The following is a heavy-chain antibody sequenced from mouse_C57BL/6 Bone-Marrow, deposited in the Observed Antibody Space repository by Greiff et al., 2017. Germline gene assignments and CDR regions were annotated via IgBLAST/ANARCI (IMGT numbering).Heavy chain of an antibody. V-gene: IGHV5-17*01. D-gene: IGHD1-1*02. J-gene: IGHJ4*01. CDR2: ISSGSSTI. CDR3: ARRFYGQPTRDY. CDR1: GFTFSDYG. Sequence: EVMLVESGGGLVKPGGSLKLSCAASGFTFSDYGMHWVRQAPEKGLEWVAYISSGSSTIYYADPVQGRFTISRDHAKNTLFLQMTRLRSEDTAMYYCARRFYGQPTRDYWGQGTSVTVSS.